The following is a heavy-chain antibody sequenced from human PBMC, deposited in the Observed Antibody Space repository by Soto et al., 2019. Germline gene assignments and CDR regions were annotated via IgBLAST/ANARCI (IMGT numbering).Heavy chain of an antibody. CDR2: INHSGST. V-gene: IGHV4-34*01. D-gene: IGHD5-18*01. CDR3: AREKSWEYSYGVDYWGPIEY. Sequence: SETLSLTCAVYGGSFSGYYWSWIRRPPGKGLEWIGEINHSGSTNYNPSLKSRVTISVDTSKNQFSLKLSSVTAADTAVYYCAREKSWEYSYGVDYWGPIEYWGQGALVTVSS. CDR1: GGSFSGYY. J-gene: IGHJ4*02.